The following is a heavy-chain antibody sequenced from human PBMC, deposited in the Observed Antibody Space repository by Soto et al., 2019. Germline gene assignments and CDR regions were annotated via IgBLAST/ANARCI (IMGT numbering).Heavy chain of an antibody. V-gene: IGHV3-30*18. J-gene: IGHJ4*02. Sequence: GGSRRLSCAASGFTFSSYGMHWVRQAPGKGLEWVAVISYDGSNKYYADSVKGRFTISRDNSKNTLYLQMNSLRAEDTAVYYCAKGLWFGTLPAYFDYWGQGTLVTVSS. CDR2: ISYDGSNK. D-gene: IGHD3-10*01. CDR3: AKGLWFGTLPAYFDY. CDR1: GFTFSSYG.